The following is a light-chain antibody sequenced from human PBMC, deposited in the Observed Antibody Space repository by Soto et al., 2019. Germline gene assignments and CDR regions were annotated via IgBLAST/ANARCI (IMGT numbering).Light chain of an antibody. V-gene: IGKV3-20*01. J-gene: IGKJ5*01. CDR3: QQYGSSPRT. CDR2: AAS. Sequence: EIVLTQSPDTLSLSPGESATLSCRASQSVRSSYLAWYQQTPGQTPRLLIYAASSRATGIPDRFSGSGSGTDFSLTISRLEAEDFAVYYCQQYGSSPRTFGQGTRLEIK. CDR1: QSVRSSY.